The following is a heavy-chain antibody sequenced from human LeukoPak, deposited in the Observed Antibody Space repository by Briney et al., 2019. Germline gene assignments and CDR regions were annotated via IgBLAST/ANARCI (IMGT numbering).Heavy chain of an antibody. Sequence: APETLSLTCAVSRYSIAIGYFWAWIRQPPGKGLEWIGTIYHNGSTYYNPSLKSRVSISVDTSKNQYSLKLSSVTAADTAVYYCASRNGYYGSGRAYYVDYWGQGKLVTVSS. D-gene: IGHD3-10*01. J-gene: IGHJ4*02. CDR3: ASRNGYYGSGRAYYVDY. CDR1: RYSIAIGYF. V-gene: IGHV4-38-2*01. CDR2: IYHNGST.